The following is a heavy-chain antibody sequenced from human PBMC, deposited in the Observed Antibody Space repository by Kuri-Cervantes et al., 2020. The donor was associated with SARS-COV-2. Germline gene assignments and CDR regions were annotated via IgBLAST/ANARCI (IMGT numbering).Heavy chain of an antibody. D-gene: IGHD6-19*01. J-gene: IGHJ6*02. CDR3: ARGVGAAVAGTLITIYYYYGMDV. V-gene: IGHV4-34*01. CDR1: GGSFSGYY. CDR2: INHNGST. Sequence: ESLKISCAVYGGSFSGYYWSWIRQPPGKGLEWIGEINHNGSTNYNPSLKSRVTISVDTSKNQFSLKLSSVTAADTAVYYCARGVGAAVAGTLITIYYYYGMDVWGQGTTVTVSS.